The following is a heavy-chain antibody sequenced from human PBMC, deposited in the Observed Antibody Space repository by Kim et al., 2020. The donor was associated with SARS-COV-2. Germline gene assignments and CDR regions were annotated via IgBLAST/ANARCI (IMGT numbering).Heavy chain of an antibody. J-gene: IGHJ2*01. D-gene: IGHD2-21*01. Sequence: GGSLRLSCAASGFTFSSYAMSWVRQAPGKGLEWVSAISGSGGSTYYADSVKGRFTISRDNSKNTLYLQMNSLRAEDTAVYYCARFLTGLGYFDLWGRGTLVTVSS. CDR2: ISGSGGST. CDR1: GFTFSSYA. CDR3: ARFLTGLGYFDL. V-gene: IGHV3-23*01.